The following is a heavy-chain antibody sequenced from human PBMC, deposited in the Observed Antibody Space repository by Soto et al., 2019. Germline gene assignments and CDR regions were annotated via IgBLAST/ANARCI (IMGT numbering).Heavy chain of an antibody. V-gene: IGHV1-69*12. CDR2: IIPIFGTA. J-gene: IGHJ4*02. Sequence: QVQLVQSGAEVKKPGSSVKVSCKASGGTFSSYAISWVRQAPGQGLEWMGGIIPIFGTANYAQKFQGRVTITADESTSTAYMEVSSLRSEDTAVYYCARITGEDDFWSGYCDYWGQGTLVTVSS. CDR3: ARITGEDDFWSGYCDY. CDR1: GGTFSSYA. D-gene: IGHD3-3*01.